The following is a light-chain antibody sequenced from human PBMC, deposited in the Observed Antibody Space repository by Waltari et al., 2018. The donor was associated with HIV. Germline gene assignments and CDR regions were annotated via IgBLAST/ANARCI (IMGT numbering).Light chain of an antibody. Sequence: DIQMPQSPSSLSESVGDRVTITCRATQTIRTSLNWYLHLNWYQQRPGRAPELLIYAASTLQSGVPYRFSGSGSGTEFSLTISSLQPEDSATYFCQQSYTTPHTFGQGTKLEVE. V-gene: IGKV1-39*01. CDR2: AAS. J-gene: IGKJ2*01. CDR1: QTIRTSLNWYLH. CDR3: QQSYTTPHT.